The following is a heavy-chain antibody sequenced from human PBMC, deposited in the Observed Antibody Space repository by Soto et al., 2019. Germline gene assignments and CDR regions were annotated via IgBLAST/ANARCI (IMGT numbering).Heavy chain of an antibody. CDR2: IIAILGIA. V-gene: IGHV1-69*10. J-gene: IGHJ4*02. Sequence: GPQVKVSCKASGYTFTSYYISWVRQAPGQGLEWMGGIIAILGIANYAQKLQGRVRITSDKSTSTAYMELSSLRSEDTAVYYCANGHCSSTSCYFDYWGQGTLVTVSS. CDR1: GYTFTSYY. D-gene: IGHD2-2*01. CDR3: ANGHCSSTSCYFDY.